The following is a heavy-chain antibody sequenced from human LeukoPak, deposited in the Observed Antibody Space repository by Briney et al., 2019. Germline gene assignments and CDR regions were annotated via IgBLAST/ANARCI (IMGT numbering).Heavy chain of an antibody. Sequence: ASVKVSCKASGYTFTGYYTHWVRQAPGQGLEWMGWINPNSGGTNYAQKFQGRVTMTRDTSISTAYMELSRLRSDDTAVYYCARVDGYSSSWYGLFDYWGQGTLVTVSS. D-gene: IGHD6-13*01. V-gene: IGHV1-2*02. J-gene: IGHJ4*02. CDR2: INPNSGGT. CDR3: ARVDGYSSSWYGLFDY. CDR1: GYTFTGYY.